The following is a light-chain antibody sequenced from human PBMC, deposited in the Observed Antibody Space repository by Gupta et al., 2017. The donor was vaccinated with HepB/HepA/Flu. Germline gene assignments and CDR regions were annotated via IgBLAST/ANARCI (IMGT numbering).Light chain of an antibody. J-gene: IGKJ2*03. CDR2: WAS. CDR3: QQYYSTPPS. V-gene: IGKV4-1*01. Sequence: DIVMTQSPASLAVSLGERATINCKSSQSVLYSSNNKNYLAWYQQKPGQPPKLLIYWASTRESGVPDRFSGSGSGTDFTLTINSLQAEDVAVYYCQQYYSTPPSFGQGTKLEIK. CDR1: QSVLYSSNNKNY.